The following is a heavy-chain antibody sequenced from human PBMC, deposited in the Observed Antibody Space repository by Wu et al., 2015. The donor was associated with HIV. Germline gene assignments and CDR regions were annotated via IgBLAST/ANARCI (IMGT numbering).Heavy chain of an antibody. CDR2: MNPSANKI. Sequence: QVKLVQSGAEVKKPGASVKVSCKASGFTFNNKYMHWVRQAPGQGLEWMGVMNPSANKISYAQSFQGRVTMTSDTSTTAVYMELDSLRSEDTAVYYCATRIGGTMEAFNIWGQGTLVTVSS. J-gene: IGHJ3*02. CDR1: GFTFNNKY. CDR3: ATRIGGTMEAFNI. D-gene: IGHD2/OR15-2a*01. V-gene: IGHV1-46*02.